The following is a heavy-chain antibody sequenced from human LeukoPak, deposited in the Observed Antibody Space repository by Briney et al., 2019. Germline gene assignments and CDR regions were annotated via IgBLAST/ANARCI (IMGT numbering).Heavy chain of an antibody. CDR1: GYTFTSYG. CDR2: ISAYNGNT. D-gene: IGHD2/OR15-2a*01. V-gene: IGHV1-18*01. Sequence: ASVKVSCKASGYTFTSYGISWVRQAPGQGLEWMGWISAYNGNTNYAQNLQGRVTMTTDTSTSTAYMELRSLRSDDTAVYYCARDLGSSPLLLPQIGNFDYWGQGTPVTVSS. CDR3: ARDLGSSPLLLPQIGNFDY. J-gene: IGHJ4*02.